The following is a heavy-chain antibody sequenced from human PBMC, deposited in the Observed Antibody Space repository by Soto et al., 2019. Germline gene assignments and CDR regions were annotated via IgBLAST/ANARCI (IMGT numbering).Heavy chain of an antibody. CDR2: ISYDGSNK. V-gene: IGHV3-30-3*01. D-gene: IGHD5-12*01. CDR3: ARDRRDGYNFLSY. J-gene: IGHJ4*02. CDR1: GFTFSSYA. Sequence: GGSLRLSCAASGFTFSSYAMHWVRQAPGKGLEWVAVISYDGSNKYYADSVKGRFTISRDNSKNTLYLQMNSLRAEDTAVYYCARDRRDGYNFLSYWGQGTLVTVSS.